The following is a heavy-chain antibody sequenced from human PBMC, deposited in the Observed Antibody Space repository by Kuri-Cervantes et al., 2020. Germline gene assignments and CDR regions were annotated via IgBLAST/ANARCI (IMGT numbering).Heavy chain of an antibody. CDR3: ARDLYSGSYWGGYDYYGMDV. V-gene: IGHV1-18*04. J-gene: IGHJ6*02. CDR1: GYTFTGYY. Sequence: ASVKVSCKASGYTFTGYYMHWVRQAPGQGLEWMGWINPNSGNTNYAQKLQGRVTMTTDTSTSTAYMELRSLRSDDTAVYYCARDLYSGSYWGGYDYYGMDVWGQGTTVTVSS. D-gene: IGHD1-26*01. CDR2: INPNSGNT.